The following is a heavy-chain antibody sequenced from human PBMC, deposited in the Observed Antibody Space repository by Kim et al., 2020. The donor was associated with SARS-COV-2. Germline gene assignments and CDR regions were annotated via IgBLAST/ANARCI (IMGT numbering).Heavy chain of an antibody. J-gene: IGHJ3*02. Sequence: GGSLRLSCAASGFTFSSYAMHWVRQAPGKGLEWVAVISYDGSNKYYADSVKGRFTISRDNSKNTLYLQMNSLRAEDTAVYYCARDRRAWGDAFDIWGQGTMVTVSS. D-gene: IGHD1-26*01. CDR2: ISYDGSNK. V-gene: IGHV3-30*04. CDR1: GFTFSSYA. CDR3: ARDRRAWGDAFDI.